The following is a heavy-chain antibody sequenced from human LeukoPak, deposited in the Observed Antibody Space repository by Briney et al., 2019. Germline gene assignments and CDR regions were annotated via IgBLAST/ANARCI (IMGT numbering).Heavy chain of an antibody. CDR1: GFTFSSYE. Sequence: GGSLRLSCAASGFTFSSYEMNWVRQAPGKGLEWVSYISSSGSIIYYADSVRGRFTISRDTSKNMVFLQMNSLRVEDTAVYYCARGIDYWGRGTLVTVSS. J-gene: IGHJ4*02. CDR3: ARGIDY. CDR2: ISSSGSII. V-gene: IGHV3-48*03.